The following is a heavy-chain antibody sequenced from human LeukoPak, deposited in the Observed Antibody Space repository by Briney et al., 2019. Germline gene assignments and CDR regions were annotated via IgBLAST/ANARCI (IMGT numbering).Heavy chain of an antibody. D-gene: IGHD3-10*01. CDR3: GRRRSGRSY. Sequence: SETLSPTCAVCGGSFSAYYWTWIRQSPGKGLEWIGNINHSGTTNYNPSLKSRVTMSVDTSKNQFSLRLSSVTAADTAVYYCGRRRSGRSYWGQGTLVTVSS. CDR2: INHSGTT. V-gene: IGHV4-34*01. CDR1: GGSFSAYY. J-gene: IGHJ4*02.